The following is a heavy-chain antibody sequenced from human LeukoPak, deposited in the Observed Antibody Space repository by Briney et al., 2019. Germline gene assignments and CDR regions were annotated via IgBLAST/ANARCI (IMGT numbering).Heavy chain of an antibody. Sequence: KPSETLSLTCTVSGGSINTYYWSWIRQPPGKGLEWIGYLYNTATTNYNPSLKSRLSISGDTSKNQFSLRLISVTAADTAVYYCARRGVKTTRFDYWGQGILVTVSS. CDR3: ARRGVKTTRFDY. CDR1: GGSINTYY. J-gene: IGHJ4*02. D-gene: IGHD1-1*01. CDR2: LYNTATT. V-gene: IGHV4-59*01.